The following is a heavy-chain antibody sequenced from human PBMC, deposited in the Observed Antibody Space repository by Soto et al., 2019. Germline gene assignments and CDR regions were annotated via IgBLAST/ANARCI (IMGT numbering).Heavy chain of an antibody. CDR1: GFTFSSYA. Sequence: EVQLLESGGGLVQPGGSLRLSCAASGFTFSSYAMSWVRQAPGKGLEWVSAISGSGGSTYYADSVKGRFTISRDNSKNTLYLQMNSLRAEDTAVYYCAKGHRTSYYYDSSGYYDYWGQGTLVTVSS. D-gene: IGHD3-22*01. CDR3: AKGHRTSYYYDSSGYYDY. CDR2: ISGSGGST. V-gene: IGHV3-23*01. J-gene: IGHJ4*02.